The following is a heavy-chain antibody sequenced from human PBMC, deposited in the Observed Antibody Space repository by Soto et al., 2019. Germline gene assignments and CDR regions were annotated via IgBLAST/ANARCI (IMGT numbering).Heavy chain of an antibody. V-gene: IGHV3-74*01. CDR3: AREGSAALGY. D-gene: IGHD6-13*01. CDR1: GFTFSNYW. Sequence: EVQLVESGGGLVQPGGSMRLSCAASGFTFSNYWMQWVRQAPVKGLVLVSRLKSDGTTTAYADSVRGRFSISRDNAKNPLYLQMNSLRAEDTAVYYCAREGSAALGYWGQGTLVTVSS. J-gene: IGHJ4*02. CDR2: LKSDGTTT.